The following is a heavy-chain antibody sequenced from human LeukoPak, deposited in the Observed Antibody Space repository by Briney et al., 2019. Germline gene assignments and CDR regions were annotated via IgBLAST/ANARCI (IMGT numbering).Heavy chain of an antibody. Sequence: PGGSLRLSCAASGSTFSSYWMTWVRQAPGKGLEWVANIKQDGSDKYYVDSVKGRFTISRDSAKNSLYLQMNSLRAEDTAVYYCARTVHSGYDFYFDYWGQGTLVTVSS. CDR2: IKQDGSDK. D-gene: IGHD5-12*01. CDR3: ARTVHSGYDFYFDY. CDR1: GSTFSSYW. J-gene: IGHJ4*02. V-gene: IGHV3-7*01.